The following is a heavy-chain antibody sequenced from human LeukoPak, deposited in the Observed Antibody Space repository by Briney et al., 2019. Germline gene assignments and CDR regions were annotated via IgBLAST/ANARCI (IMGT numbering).Heavy chain of an antibody. CDR1: GFTFSGYA. Sequence: GRSLRLSCATSGFTFSGYAMHWVRQAPGKGLEWVAVISYDGSNKYYADSVKGRFTISRDNSKNTLYLQMNSLRAEDTAVYYCAREGCSGGSCYTDYWGQGTLVTVSS. CDR2: ISYDGSNK. D-gene: IGHD2-15*01. CDR3: AREGCSGGSCYTDY. J-gene: IGHJ4*02. V-gene: IGHV3-30-3*01.